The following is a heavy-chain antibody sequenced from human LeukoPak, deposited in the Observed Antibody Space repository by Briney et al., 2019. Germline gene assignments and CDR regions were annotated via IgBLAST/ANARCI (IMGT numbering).Heavy chain of an antibody. D-gene: IGHD2-2*01. CDR3: AKMEGHPLPKYRMDV. CDR1: GFTFSGFA. Sequence: PGGSLRLSCAASGFTFSGFAMSWVRRTPGKGLEWVAGISGSGDNTLYAASVKGRFTISRDNSKNTLYLEMNSLRAEDTAIYYCAKMEGHPLPKYRMDVWGQGTTVTVSS. J-gene: IGHJ6*01. CDR2: ISGSGDNT. V-gene: IGHV3-23*01.